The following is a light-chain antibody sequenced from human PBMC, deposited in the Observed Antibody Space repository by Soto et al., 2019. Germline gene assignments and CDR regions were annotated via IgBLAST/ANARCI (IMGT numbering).Light chain of an antibody. CDR3: CAYTSRIS. Sequence: QSALTQPASVSGSPGQSITISCTGTSSDVGGYNYVSWYQQHPGKAPKLMIYDVNTRPSGVSNRFSGSRSGNTASLALSGLQAEDEADYYCCAYTSRISFGGGTKLTVL. CDR1: SSDVGGYNY. CDR2: DVN. J-gene: IGLJ2*01. V-gene: IGLV2-14*01.